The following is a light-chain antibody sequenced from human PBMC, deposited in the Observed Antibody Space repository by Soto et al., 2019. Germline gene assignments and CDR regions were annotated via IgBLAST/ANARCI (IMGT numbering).Light chain of an antibody. V-gene: IGLV2-14*01. CDR1: SSDVGGYNY. CDR3: SSYTSRSNLIYV. J-gene: IGLJ1*01. CDR2: DVS. Sequence: QSALTQPASVSGSPGQSITISCTGTSSDVGGYNYVSWYQQHPGKAPKLMIYDVSNRPSGVSNRFSGSKSGNTASLTISGLQAEEAAYYYCSSYTSRSNLIYVFGTGTKVTVL.